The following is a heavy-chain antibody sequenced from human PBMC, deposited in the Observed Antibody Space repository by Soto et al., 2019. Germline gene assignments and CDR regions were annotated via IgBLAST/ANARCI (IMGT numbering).Heavy chain of an antibody. CDR2: ISYDGSNK. CDR1: GFTFSSYG. J-gene: IGHJ6*03. D-gene: IGHD5-12*01. Sequence: GGSLRLSCAASGFTFSSYGMHWVRQAPGKGLEWVAVISYDGSNKYYADSVKGRFTISRDNSKNTLYLQMNSLRAENTAVYYCAKDAVDRDYYYYYMDVWGKGTTVTVSS. CDR3: AKDAVDRDYYYYYMDV. V-gene: IGHV3-30*18.